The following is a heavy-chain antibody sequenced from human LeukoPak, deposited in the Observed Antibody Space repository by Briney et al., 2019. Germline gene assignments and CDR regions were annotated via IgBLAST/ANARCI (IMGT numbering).Heavy chain of an antibody. CDR3: VKEKDYRVFDH. V-gene: IGHV3-23*01. CDR2: ISGSGQTT. Sequence: GGSLRLSCTASGFSLSAHPMSWVRQGPGKSLEWVSVISGSGQTTYYADSVKGRFTVSKDNSKNTVYLQMSSLRADDTAVYYCVKEKDYRVFDHWGQGTMVTVSS. J-gene: IGHJ4*02. D-gene: IGHD4-11*01. CDR1: GFSLSAHP.